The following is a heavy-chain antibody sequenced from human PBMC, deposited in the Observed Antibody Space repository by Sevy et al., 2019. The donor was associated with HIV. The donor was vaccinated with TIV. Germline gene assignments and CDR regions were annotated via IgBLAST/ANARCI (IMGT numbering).Heavy chain of an antibody. CDR1: GFTFSTYA. CDR2: ISGSASTTHYGGAA. V-gene: IGHV3-23*01. Sequence: GGSLRLSCTASGFTFSTYAMSWVRQAPGKGLEWVSGISGSASTTHYGGAAYYADSVKGCFTITRDNAKNTLYLEMNSLRAEDSAVFHCARGLLARPRGDYWYFDLWGRGTLVTVSS. D-gene: IGHD6-6*01. J-gene: IGHJ2*01. CDR3: ARGLLARPRGDYWYFDL.